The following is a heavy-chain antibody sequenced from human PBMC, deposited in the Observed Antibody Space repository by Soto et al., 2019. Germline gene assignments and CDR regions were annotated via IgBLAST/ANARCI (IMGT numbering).Heavy chain of an antibody. J-gene: IGHJ5*02. CDR2: IYYSGST. V-gene: IGHV4-31*03. CDR1: GGSISSGGYY. D-gene: IGHD3-10*01. Sequence: QVQLQESGPGLVKPSQTLSLTCTVSGGSISSGGYYWSWIRQHPGKGLEWIGYIYYSGSTYYNPSLKSRVTISVDTSKNQFSLKLGSVTAADTAVYYCARGSGSYYNVNWFDPWGQGTLVTVSS. CDR3: ARGSGSYYNVNWFDP.